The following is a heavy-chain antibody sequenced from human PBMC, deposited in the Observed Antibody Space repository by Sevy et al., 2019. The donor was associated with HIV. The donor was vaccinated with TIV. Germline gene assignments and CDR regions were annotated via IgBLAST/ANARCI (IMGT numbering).Heavy chain of an antibody. V-gene: IGHV3-64D*06. D-gene: IGHD3-3*01. CDR2: ISSNGGST. J-gene: IGHJ6*02. CDR1: GFTFSSYA. CDR3: VRYKGVWSGYYNYYYGMDV. Sequence: GGSLRLSCSASGFTFSSYAMHWVRQAPGKGLEYVSAISSNGGSTYYADSGKGRFTISRDNSKNRLYLQMGSLRAEETAVDYCVRYKGVWSGYYNYYYGMDVWGQGTTVTVSS.